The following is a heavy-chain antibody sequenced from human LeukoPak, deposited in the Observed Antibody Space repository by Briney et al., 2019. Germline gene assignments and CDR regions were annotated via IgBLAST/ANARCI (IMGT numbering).Heavy chain of an antibody. Sequence: PGGSLRLSCAASGFTFSNYAMSWVRQAPGQGLEWLSAISGGGGNTYSADSVKGRFTISRDNSKSTLYLQMNSLRAEDTAVYYCAKAPGLAVAGSDHWGQGTLVMVSS. V-gene: IGHV3-23*01. CDR2: ISGGGGNT. D-gene: IGHD6-19*01. CDR1: GFTFSNYA. J-gene: IGHJ4*02. CDR3: AKAPGLAVAGSDH.